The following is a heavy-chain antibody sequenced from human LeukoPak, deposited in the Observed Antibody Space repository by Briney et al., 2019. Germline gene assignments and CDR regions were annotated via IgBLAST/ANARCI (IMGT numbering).Heavy chain of an antibody. J-gene: IGHJ6*02. CDR2: MSPNSGNT. D-gene: IGHD3-9*01. Sequence: ASVTVSCKTSGYTFTSYDFNWVRQATGQGLEWMGWMSPNSGNTGYAQKFQGRVTMTRNTSISTAYLELSSLTSEDTAVYYCARGFSTGLLYYAMDVWGQGTTVTVSS. CDR1: GYTFTSYD. V-gene: IGHV1-8*01. CDR3: ARGFSTGLLYYAMDV.